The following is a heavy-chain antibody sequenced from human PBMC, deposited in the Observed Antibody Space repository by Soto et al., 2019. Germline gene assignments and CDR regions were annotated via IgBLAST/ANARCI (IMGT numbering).Heavy chain of an antibody. CDR3: AAGGYCTNGVCLQKYYYYGMDV. CDR1: GYTFTSYG. J-gene: IGHJ6*02. CDR2: ISAYNGNT. Sequence: ASVKVSCKXSGYTFTSYGISWVRQAPGQGLEWMGWISAYNGNTNYAQKLQGRVTMTTDTSTSTAYMELRSLRSDDTAVYYCAAGGYCTNGVCLQKYYYYGMDVWGQGTTVTVSS. V-gene: IGHV1-18*01. D-gene: IGHD2-8*01.